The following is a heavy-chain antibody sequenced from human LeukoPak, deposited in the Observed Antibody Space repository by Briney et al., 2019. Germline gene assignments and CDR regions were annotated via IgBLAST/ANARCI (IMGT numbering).Heavy chain of an antibody. CDR1: GFTFDDYA. CDR2: ISWDGGST. Sequence: GGSLRLSCAASGFTFDDYAMHWVRQAPGKGLEWVSLISWDGGSTYYADSVKGRFTISRDNSKNTLYLQMNSLRAEDTALYYCAKDKEYSGSCRFDFWGWGRVVIVSS. D-gene: IGHD1-26*01. CDR3: AKDKEYSGSCRFDF. V-gene: IGHV3-43D*04. J-gene: IGHJ4*02.